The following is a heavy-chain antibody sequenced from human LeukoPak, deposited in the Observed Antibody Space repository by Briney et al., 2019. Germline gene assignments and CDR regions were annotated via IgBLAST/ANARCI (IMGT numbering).Heavy chain of an antibody. D-gene: IGHD2-15*01. CDR3: AKGVDVVVAAAVFHFDF. V-gene: IGHV3-23*01. CDR1: GFTFSNYA. CDR2: ISGSGDSL. Sequence: QPGGSLRLSCAASGFTFSNYAMYWVRQAPGKGLEWVSGISGSGDSLYYADSVKGRFTISRDNSKNSLYLHMNSLRAEDTAVYYCAKGVDVVVAAAVFHFDFWGQGSLVTVSS. J-gene: IGHJ4*02.